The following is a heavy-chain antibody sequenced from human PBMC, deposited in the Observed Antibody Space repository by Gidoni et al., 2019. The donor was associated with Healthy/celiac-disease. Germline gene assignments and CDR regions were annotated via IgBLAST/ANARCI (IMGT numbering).Heavy chain of an antibody. D-gene: IGHD2-15*01. Sequence: YGISWVRQAPGQGLEWMGWIRAYNGNTNYAQKLQGRVTMTTDTSTSTAYMELRSLRSDDTAVYYCARGRVDEHYFDYWGQGTLVTVSS. V-gene: IGHV1-18*01. CDR1: YG. CDR2: IRAYNGNT. J-gene: IGHJ4*02. CDR3: ARGRVDEHYFDY.